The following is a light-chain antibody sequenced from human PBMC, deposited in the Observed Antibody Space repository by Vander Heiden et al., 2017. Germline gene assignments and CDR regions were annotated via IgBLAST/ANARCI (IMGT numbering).Light chain of an antibody. J-gene: IGKJ2*01. CDR3: QGYNSYSQT. CDR1: QSISSW. Sequence: DIQMTQSPSTLSASVGDRVTITCRASQSISSWLAWYQQKPGKAPKLLIYKASSLESGVPSRFRRSGSGTEFTLTMSSLQPDDFTTYYCQGYNSYSQTFGQGTKLEIK. CDR2: KAS. V-gene: IGKV1-5*03.